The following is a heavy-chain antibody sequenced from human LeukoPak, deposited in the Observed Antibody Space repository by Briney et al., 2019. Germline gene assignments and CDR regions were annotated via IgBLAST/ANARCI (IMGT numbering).Heavy chain of an antibody. CDR2: ISAYNGNT. Sequence: GASVTVSCTASGYTFTSYGISWVRQAPGQGLEWMGWISAYNGNTNYAQKLQGRVTMTTDTSTSTAYMELRSLRSDDTAVYYCARDAHDFWSGYPDSAAFDIWGQGTMVTVSS. J-gene: IGHJ3*02. CDR3: ARDAHDFWSGYPDSAAFDI. D-gene: IGHD3-3*01. V-gene: IGHV1-18*01. CDR1: GYTFTSYG.